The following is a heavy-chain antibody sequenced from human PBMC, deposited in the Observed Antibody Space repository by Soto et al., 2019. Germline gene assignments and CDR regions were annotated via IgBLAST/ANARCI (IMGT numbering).Heavy chain of an antibody. Sequence: SETLSLTCTVSGGSISSYYWSWIRQPPGKGLEWIGYIYYSGSTNYNPSLKSRVTISVDTSKNQFSLKLSSVTAADTAVYYCARMGIAVAVWFAPWGQGTLVTVSS. CDR3: ARMGIAVAVWFAP. CDR1: GGSISSYY. D-gene: IGHD6-19*01. V-gene: IGHV4-59*01. CDR2: IYYSGST. J-gene: IGHJ5*02.